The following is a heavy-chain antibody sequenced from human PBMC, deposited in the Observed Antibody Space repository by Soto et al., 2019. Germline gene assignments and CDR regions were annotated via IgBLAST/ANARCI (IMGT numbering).Heavy chain of an antibody. J-gene: IGHJ3*02. CDR1: GFTFSSSV. D-gene: IGHD6-19*01. CDR3: AIGWGYSRGWTGENAFDI. Sequence: GGSLRLSCAASGFTFSSSVMSWVRQAPGKGLEWVSAISGSGGSTYYADSVKGRFTISRDNSKNTLYPQMHSLRAEDTAVYYSAIGWGYSRGWTGENAFDIWGQGTMVTVSS. CDR2: ISGSGGST. V-gene: IGHV3-23*01.